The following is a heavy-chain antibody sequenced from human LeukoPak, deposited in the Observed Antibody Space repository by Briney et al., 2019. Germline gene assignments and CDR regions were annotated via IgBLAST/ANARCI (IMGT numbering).Heavy chain of an antibody. CDR1: GYSISNGYY. J-gene: IGHJ4*02. CDR2: IYHRGST. Sequence: SETLSLTCTVSGYSISNGYYWGWIRQPPGKGLEWVGSIYHRGSTYYNPSLRSRVAISLDRSKKKFSLKLTSVTAADTAVYFCARGAEYYAIWRGYAGYSDYWGQGISVTVSS. CDR3: ARGAEYYAIWRGYAGYSDY. V-gene: IGHV4-38-2*02. D-gene: IGHD3-3*01.